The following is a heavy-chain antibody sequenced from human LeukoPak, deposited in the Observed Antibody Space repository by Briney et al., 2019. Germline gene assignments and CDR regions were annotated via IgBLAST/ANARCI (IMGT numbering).Heavy chain of an antibody. CDR1: GGTFSSYA. CDR3: AQGAIAVAGYHAFDI. J-gene: IGHJ3*02. Sequence: PVKVSCKASGGTFSSYAISWVRQAPGQGLEWMGRIVPIFGTANYAQKFQGRVTITTDESTSTAYMELSSLRSEDTAVYYCAQGAIAVAGYHAFDIWGQGTMVTVSS. V-gene: IGHV1-69*05. CDR2: IVPIFGTA. D-gene: IGHD6-19*01.